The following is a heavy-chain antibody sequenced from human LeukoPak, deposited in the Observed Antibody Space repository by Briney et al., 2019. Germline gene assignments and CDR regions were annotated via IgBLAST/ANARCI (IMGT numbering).Heavy chain of an antibody. CDR2: IHSSGGT. V-gene: IGHV4-61*09. J-gene: IGHJ3*02. CDR3: ARAGSSWSGDAFDI. D-gene: IGHD6-13*01. Sequence: PSETLSLTCTVSGGSISSDGYYWSWIRQPAGKGLEWIGHIHSSGGTNYNPSLKSRVTMSVDMSKNQFSLRLSSVTAADTAVYYCARAGSSWSGDAFDIWGQGTMVTVSS. CDR1: GGSISSDGYY.